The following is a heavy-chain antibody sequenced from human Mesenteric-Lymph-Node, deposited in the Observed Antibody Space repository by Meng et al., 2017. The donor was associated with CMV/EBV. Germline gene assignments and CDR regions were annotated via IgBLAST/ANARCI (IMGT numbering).Heavy chain of an antibody. J-gene: IGHJ4*02. D-gene: IGHD2-2*03. CDR3: ATDDGSY. CDR1: GFTFSSYW. Sequence: GESLKISCAASGFTFSSYWMHWVRQAPGKGLVWVSRINSDGSSTSYADSVKGRFTISRDNAKNSLYLQMNSLRAEDTSVYYCATDDGSYWGQGTLVTVSS. V-gene: IGHV3-74*01. CDR2: INSDGSST.